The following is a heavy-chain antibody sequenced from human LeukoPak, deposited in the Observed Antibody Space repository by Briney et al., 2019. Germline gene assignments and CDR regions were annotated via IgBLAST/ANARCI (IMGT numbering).Heavy chain of an antibody. CDR1: GYTFTSDG. CDR2: LSAYNGNT. D-gene: IGHD3-22*01. J-gene: IGHJ6*03. CDR3: ARVISGAYYDSSGYYSQGYYMDV. Sequence: ASVKVSCKASGYTFTSDGICWVRQAPGQALEWMGWLSAYNGNTNYAQKLQGRVTMTTDTSTSTAYMELRSLRSDDTAVYYCARVISGAYYDSSGYYSQGYYMDVWGKGTTVTISS. V-gene: IGHV1-18*01.